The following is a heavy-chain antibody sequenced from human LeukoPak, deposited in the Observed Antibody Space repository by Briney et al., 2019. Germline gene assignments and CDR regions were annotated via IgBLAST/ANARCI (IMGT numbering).Heavy chain of an antibody. J-gene: IGHJ3*01. D-gene: IGHD2-8*01. Sequence: GASVKVSCKASGYTFTSYYIHWVRQAPGQGLEWMGRINPNTGGTNYVQKFQGRVTMTRDTSISTAYMELSRLRSDDTAIYFCATNIQENAFDVWGQGTMVTVSS. CDR1: GYTFTSYY. V-gene: IGHV1-2*06. CDR3: ATNIQENAFDV. CDR2: INPNTGGT.